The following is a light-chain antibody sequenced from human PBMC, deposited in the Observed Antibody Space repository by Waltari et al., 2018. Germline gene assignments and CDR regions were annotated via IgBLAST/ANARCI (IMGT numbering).Light chain of an antibody. CDR2: RVS. V-gene: IGKV1-39*01. Sequence: DIQMTQFPSSLSASFGDSVTITCRASQNINNYLHWYQQKPGKAPKLLIYRVSTLQDGVPSRFSGSGSGTDFTLTISSLQPDDLGTYYCQQSSSTPIYTFGQGTKLEIK. J-gene: IGKJ2*01. CDR3: QQSSSTPIYT. CDR1: QNINNY.